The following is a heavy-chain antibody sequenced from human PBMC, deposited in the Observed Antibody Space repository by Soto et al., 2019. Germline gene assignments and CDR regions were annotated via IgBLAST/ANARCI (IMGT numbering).Heavy chain of an antibody. V-gene: IGHV3-23*01. CDR3: ANDYGNFWDPLDY. CDR1: GFTFSSYA. J-gene: IGHJ4*02. D-gene: IGHD4-17*01. CDR2: ITGSGDNR. Sequence: EVQLLESGGGLVQPGGSLRLSCAASGFTFSSYAMSWVRQAQGKGLEWVSGITGSGDNRYYADSVKGRFTISRDNSKNTLYLKMNSLRVEDTAVFYCANDYGNFWDPLDYWGQGTLVTVSS.